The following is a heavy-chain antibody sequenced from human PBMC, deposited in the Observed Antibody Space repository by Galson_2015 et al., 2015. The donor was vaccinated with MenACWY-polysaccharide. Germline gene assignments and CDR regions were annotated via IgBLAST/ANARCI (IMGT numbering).Heavy chain of an antibody. Sequence: SLRLSCAASELTFSSYAMSWVRQAPGKGLEWVSAIIGGGGRTYYADSVTGRFTVSRDNYEYTLYLQMHSLSVEDTAIYYCATHLLHISVPKSYGPNYSYYGMAVWGQGTTVTVSS. CDR1: ELTFSSYA. CDR2: IIGGGGRT. V-gene: IGHV3-23*01. CDR3: ATHLLHISVPKSYGPNYSYYGMAV. D-gene: IGHD5-18*01. J-gene: IGHJ6*02.